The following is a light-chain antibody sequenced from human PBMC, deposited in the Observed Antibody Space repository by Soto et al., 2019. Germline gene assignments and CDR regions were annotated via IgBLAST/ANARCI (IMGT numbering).Light chain of an antibody. CDR1: SSDVGGYNY. CDR2: EVS. CDR3: SSYAGSNIHYV. J-gene: IGLJ1*01. V-gene: IGLV2-8*01. Sequence: QSALTQPPSASGSPGQSVTISCTGTSSDVGGYNYVSWYQQHPGKAPKLMIYEVSKRPSGVPDRFSGSKSGNTASLTVCGLQAEDEADYYCSSYAGSNIHYVFGTGTKLTVL.